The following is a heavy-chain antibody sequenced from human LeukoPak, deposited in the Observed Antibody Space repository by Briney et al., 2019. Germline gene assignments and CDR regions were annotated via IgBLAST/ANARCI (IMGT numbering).Heavy chain of an antibody. Sequence: SETLSLTCTVSGGSLSSTSSYWGWIRQPPGKGLEWTGYIHYGGNTNYNPSLKSRVTISFDTSKNQFSLNLISATAADTAVYYCARLPGGYWGQGTLVIVSS. CDR2: IHYGGNT. J-gene: IGHJ4*02. CDR1: GGSLSSTSSY. CDR3: ARLPGGY. V-gene: IGHV4-39*01. D-gene: IGHD1-26*01.